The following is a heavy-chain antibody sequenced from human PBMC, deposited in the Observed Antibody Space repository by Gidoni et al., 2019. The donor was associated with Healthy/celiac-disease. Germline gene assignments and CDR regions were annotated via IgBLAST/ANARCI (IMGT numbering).Heavy chain of an antibody. CDR3: ARRDDYGDHFDY. V-gene: IGHV4-39*01. CDR1: GGSISSSSYY. J-gene: IGHJ4*02. Sequence: QLQLQESGPGLVKPSETLSLTCTVSGGSISSSSYYWGWIRQPPGKGLEWIGSIYYSGSTYYNPSLKSRVTISVDTSKNQFSLKLSSVTAADTAVYYCARRDDYGDHFDYWGQGTLVTVSS. D-gene: IGHD4-17*01. CDR2: IYYSGST.